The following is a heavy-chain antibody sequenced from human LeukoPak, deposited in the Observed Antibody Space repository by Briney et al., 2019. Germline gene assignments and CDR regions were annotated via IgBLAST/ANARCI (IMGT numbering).Heavy chain of an antibody. CDR1: GFTLSSYW. Sequence: GGSLRLSCAASGFTLSSYWMSWVRQAPGKGLEWVANIKQDASEKYYVDSVKGRFTISRDNAKNSLYLQMNSLRAEDTAVYYCAKDQSYYDSSGYYPWGQGTLVTVSS. D-gene: IGHD3-22*01. CDR3: AKDQSYYDSSGYYP. J-gene: IGHJ5*02. CDR2: IKQDASEK. V-gene: IGHV3-7*03.